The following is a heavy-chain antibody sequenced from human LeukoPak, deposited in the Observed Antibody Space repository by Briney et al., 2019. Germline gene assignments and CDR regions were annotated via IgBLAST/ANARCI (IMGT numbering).Heavy chain of an antibody. V-gene: IGHV3-23*01. CDR2: ISGSGGST. CDR1: GFTFSSYG. D-gene: IGHD3/OR15-3a*01. Sequence: GSLRLSCAASGFTFSSYGMSWVRQAPGKGLEWVSAISGSGGSTYYADSVKGRFTISRDNSKNTLYLQMNSLRAEDTAVYYCAKVETGYYTVVGAFDIWGQGTMVTVSS. J-gene: IGHJ3*02. CDR3: AKVETGYYTVVGAFDI.